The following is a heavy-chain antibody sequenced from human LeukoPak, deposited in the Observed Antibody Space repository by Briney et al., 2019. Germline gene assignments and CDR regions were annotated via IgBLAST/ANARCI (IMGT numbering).Heavy chain of an antibody. D-gene: IGHD7-27*01. V-gene: IGHV1-8*01. CDR2: MSPKSGNT. CDR1: GYTFTSYD. J-gene: IGHJ4*02. CDR3: VRTPPNWGADY. Sequence: ASVKVSCKASGYTFTSYDIDWVRQATGQGLEWMGWMSPKSGNTGYAQKFQGRVTMTSNTAISTAYMELSSLRSEDTAVYYCVRTPPNWGADYWGQGTLVTVSS.